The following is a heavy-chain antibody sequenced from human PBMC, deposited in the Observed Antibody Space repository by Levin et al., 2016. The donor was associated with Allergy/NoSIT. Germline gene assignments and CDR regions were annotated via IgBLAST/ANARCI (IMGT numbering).Heavy chain of an antibody. CDR3: ARGYCSSTSCYGAFDI. V-gene: IGHV3-74*01. Sequence: VRQAPGKGLVWVSRINSDGSSTSYADSVKGRFTISRDNAKNTLYLQMNSLRAEDTAVYYCARGYCSSTSCYGAFDIWGQGTMVTVSS. D-gene: IGHD2-2*01. J-gene: IGHJ3*02. CDR2: INSDGSST.